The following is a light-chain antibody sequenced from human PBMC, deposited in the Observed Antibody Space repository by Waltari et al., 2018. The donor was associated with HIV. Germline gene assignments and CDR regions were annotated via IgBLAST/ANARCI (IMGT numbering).Light chain of an antibody. CDR3: ATWDDTLVTLV. CDR2: NND. CDR1: GSYLGSHS. V-gene: IGLV1-44*01. Sequence: HSVLTQSPSASGTSGPTVIICCSATGSYLGSHSLTWYQHLPGATPKLVIYNNDQRPSGVPDRVSGSKSATSASLAITGVQSGDEGDYYCATWDDTLVTLVFGSGTRVVV. J-gene: IGLJ1*01.